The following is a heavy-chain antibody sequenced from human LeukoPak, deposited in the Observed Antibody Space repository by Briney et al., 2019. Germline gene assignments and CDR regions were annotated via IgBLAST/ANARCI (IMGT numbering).Heavy chain of an antibody. CDR2: MYYTGST. J-gene: IGHJ4*02. D-gene: IGHD6-13*01. CDR1: GGSIRSSSYY. CDR3: ARVRAAAIPYYFDY. V-gene: IGHV4-39*07. Sequence: PSETLSLTCIVSGGSIRSSSYYWGWIRQPPGNGLEWIGSMYYTGSTYYNPSLKTRVTISVDTSKNQFSLKLTSVTAADAAAYFCARVRAAAIPYYFDYWGQGTLVTVSS.